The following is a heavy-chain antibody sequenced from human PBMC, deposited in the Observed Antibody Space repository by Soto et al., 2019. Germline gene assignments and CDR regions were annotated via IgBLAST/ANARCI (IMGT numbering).Heavy chain of an antibody. CDR2: IYYSGTT. CDR1: GYSISSSNW. J-gene: IGHJ4*02. D-gene: IGHD3-22*01. Sequence: SETLSLTCAVSGYSISSSNWWGWIRQPPGKGLEWIGYIYYSGTTYYNPSLKSRVTMSVDTSKNQFSLKLTSVTAVDTAVYYCARGLVVVRTFDYWGQGTLVTVSS. V-gene: IGHV4-28*03. CDR3: ARGLVVVRTFDY.